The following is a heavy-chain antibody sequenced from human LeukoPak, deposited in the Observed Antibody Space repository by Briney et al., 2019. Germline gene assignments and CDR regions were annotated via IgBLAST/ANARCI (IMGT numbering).Heavy chain of an antibody. Sequence: SETLSLTCTVSGGSISSTSYYWGWIRQPPGKGLEWIGSVYFSGSTYYNPSLKSRVTISLGTSKNQLSLQLRSVTAADTAVYYCARAGGLNYYGGYSEFGYWGQGTLVTVSS. V-gene: IGHV4-39*07. CDR2: VYFSGST. CDR3: ARAGGLNYYGGYSEFGY. J-gene: IGHJ4*02. CDR1: GGSISSTSYY. D-gene: IGHD4-23*01.